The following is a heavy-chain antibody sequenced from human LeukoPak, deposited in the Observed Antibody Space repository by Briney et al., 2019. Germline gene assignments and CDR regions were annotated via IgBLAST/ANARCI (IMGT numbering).Heavy chain of an antibody. CDR2: INWNGGRT. J-gene: IGHJ4*02. CDR3: ARGYDYVWGSYRYTGDYFDY. Sequence: GGSLRLSCAASEFTFDDYGMSWVRQAPGKGLEWVSGINWNGGRTGYADSVKGRFTIPRDNAKNSLYLQMNSLRAKDTAVYYCARGYDYVWGSYRYTGDYFDYWGQGTLVTVSS. D-gene: IGHD3-16*02. V-gene: IGHV3-20*04. CDR1: EFTFDDYG.